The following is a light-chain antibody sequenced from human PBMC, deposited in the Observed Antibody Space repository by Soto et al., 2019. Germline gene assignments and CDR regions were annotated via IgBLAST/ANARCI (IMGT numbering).Light chain of an antibody. CDR1: SSNIGTGYD. Sequence: QLVLTQPPSVSGAPGQRVTISCTGNSSNIGTGYDVHWYQQLPGTAPKLLIYGDTNRPSGVPDRFSASKSGTSASLAITGLQPEDEADYYCQSYDSSLSGPVVFGGGTKLTVL. V-gene: IGLV1-40*01. CDR2: GDT. CDR3: QSYDSSLSGPVV. J-gene: IGLJ2*01.